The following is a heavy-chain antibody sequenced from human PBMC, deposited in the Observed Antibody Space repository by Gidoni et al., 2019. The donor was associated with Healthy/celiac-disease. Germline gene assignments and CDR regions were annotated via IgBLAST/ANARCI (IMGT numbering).Heavy chain of an antibody. V-gene: IGHV3-33*01. J-gene: IGHJ4*02. CDR1: GFTFSSYG. Sequence: QVQLVESGGGVVQPGRSLRLSCAASGFTFSSYGMHWVRQAPGKGLGWVAVIWYDGSNKYYADSVKGRFTISRDNSKNTLYLQMNSLRAEDTAVYYCARETTVTTGGFDYWGQGTLVTVSS. CDR2: IWYDGSNK. CDR3: ARETTVTTGGFDY. D-gene: IGHD4-17*01.